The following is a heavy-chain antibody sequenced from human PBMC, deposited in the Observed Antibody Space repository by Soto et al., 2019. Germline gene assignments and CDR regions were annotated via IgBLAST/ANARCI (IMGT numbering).Heavy chain of an antibody. D-gene: IGHD4-17*01. CDR3: PRGVGYGDWYFDL. CDR2: INHSGTT. V-gene: IGHV4-34*01. J-gene: IGHJ2*01. CDR1: GGSFSGYY. Sequence: QVQLQQWGAGLLKPSETLSLTCAVYGGSFSGYYWSWIRQPPGKGLEWIGEINHSGTTNYNPSLKSPVTISVATSKNQFSLKLSSVTAADTAVYYCPRGVGYGDWYFDLWGRGTLVTVSS.